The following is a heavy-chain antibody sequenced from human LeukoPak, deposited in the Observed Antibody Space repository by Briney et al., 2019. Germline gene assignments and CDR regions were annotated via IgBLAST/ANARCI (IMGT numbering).Heavy chain of an antibody. CDR3: ARGANYYDSGGAYYFDY. CDR1: KYTFTGYY. CDR2: INPNSGGT. D-gene: IGHD3-22*01. J-gene: IGHJ4*02. V-gene: IGHV1-2*02. Sequence: ASVKVSCKASKYTFTGYYLHWVRQAPGQGLDWMGWINPNSGGTNYAQKFQGRVTMTRDTSISTAYMELSRLRSDDTAVYYCARGANYYDSGGAYYFDYWGQGTPVTVSS.